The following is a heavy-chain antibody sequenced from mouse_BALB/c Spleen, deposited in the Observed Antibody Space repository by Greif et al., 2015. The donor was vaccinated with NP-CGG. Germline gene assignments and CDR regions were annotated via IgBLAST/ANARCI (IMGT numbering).Heavy chain of an antibody. V-gene: IGHV1S81*02. Sequence: VKLMESGAELVKPGASVKLSCKASGYTFTSYWMHWVKQRPGQGLEWIGEINPSNGRTNYNEKFKSKATLTVDKSSSTAYMQLSSLTSEDSAVYYCARGYYDYDWFAYWGQGTLVTVSA. CDR3: ARGYYDYDWFAY. D-gene: IGHD2-4*01. CDR2: INPSNGRT. J-gene: IGHJ3*01. CDR1: GYTFTSYW.